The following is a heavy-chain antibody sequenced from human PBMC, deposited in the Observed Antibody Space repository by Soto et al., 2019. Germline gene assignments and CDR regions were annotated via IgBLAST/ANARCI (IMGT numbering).Heavy chain of an antibody. CDR2: IYPGDSDT. CDR3: ARLIGRVPRYNWFDP. CDR1: GYSFTSYW. J-gene: IGHJ5*02. V-gene: IGHV5-51*01. Sequence: GESLKISCKGSGYSFTSYWIGWVRQMPGKGLEWMGIIYPGDSDTRYSPSFQGQVTISADKSISTAYLQWSSLKASDTAMYYCARLIGRVPRYNWFDPWGQGTLVTVSS. D-gene: IGHD3-16*02.